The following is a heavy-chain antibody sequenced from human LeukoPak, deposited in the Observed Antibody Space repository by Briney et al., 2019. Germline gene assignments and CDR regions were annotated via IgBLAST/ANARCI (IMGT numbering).Heavy chain of an antibody. CDR2: INPNIGAT. CDR1: GYTFTDYY. Sequence: ASVTVSCKASGYTFTDYYMHWVRQAPGQGLEWMGWINPNIGATNYAQKFQGRVTMTRDTSISTAYMELSRLRSDDVAMYYCARYTAMFRGFDFWGQGTLVTVSS. J-gene: IGHJ4*02. V-gene: IGHV1-2*02. D-gene: IGHD5-18*01. CDR3: ARYTAMFRGFDF.